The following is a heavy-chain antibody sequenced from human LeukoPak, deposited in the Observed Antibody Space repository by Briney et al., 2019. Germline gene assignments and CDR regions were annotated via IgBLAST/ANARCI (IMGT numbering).Heavy chain of an antibody. CDR1: GYSISSGYY. Sequence: SETLSLTCTVSGYSISSGYYWGWIRQPPGKGLEWIGSIYHSGSTYYNPSLKSRVTISVDTSKNQFSLKLSSVTAADTAVYYCAREGYSYGNLDYWGQGTLVIVSS. CDR2: IYHSGST. CDR3: AREGYSYGNLDY. D-gene: IGHD5-18*01. J-gene: IGHJ4*02. V-gene: IGHV4-38-2*02.